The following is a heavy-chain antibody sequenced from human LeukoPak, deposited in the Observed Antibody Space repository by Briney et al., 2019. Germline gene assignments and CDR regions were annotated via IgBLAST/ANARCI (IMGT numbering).Heavy chain of an antibody. CDR3: ARGVSSWYSPPEFDY. CDR1: GYTFTGYY. Sequence: ASVKVSCKSSGYTFTGYYIHWVRQAPGQGLEWMGWISAYNGNTNYAQKLQGRVTMTTDTSTSTAYMELRSLRSDDTAVYYCARGVSSWYSPPEFDYWGQGTLVTVSS. J-gene: IGHJ4*02. D-gene: IGHD6-13*01. CDR2: ISAYNGNT. V-gene: IGHV1-18*01.